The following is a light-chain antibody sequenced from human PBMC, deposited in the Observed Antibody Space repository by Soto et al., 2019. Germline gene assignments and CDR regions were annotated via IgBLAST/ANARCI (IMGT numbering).Light chain of an antibody. Sequence: NFMLTQPHSVSESPGKTVTISCTRSSGSIASIYVQWYQQRPGSAPTTVIYEDNQRPSGVPDRFSGSIDSSSNSASLTISGLKTEDEADYYCQSYDSSNPWVFGGGTKLTVL. CDR3: QSYDSSNPWV. CDR2: EDN. V-gene: IGLV6-57*04. CDR1: SGSIASIY. J-gene: IGLJ3*02.